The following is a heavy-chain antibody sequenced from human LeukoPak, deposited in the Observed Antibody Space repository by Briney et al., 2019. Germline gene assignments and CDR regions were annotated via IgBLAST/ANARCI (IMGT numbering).Heavy chain of an antibody. V-gene: IGHV1-8*01. CDR2: MKSNNGHT. D-gene: IGHD7-27*01. Sequence: ASVKVSCKASGYTFTSFDFNWVRQATGQGLEWMGWMKSNNGHTGYAQKFQGRVTMTRDTSISTAYMELSSLTFEDTAVYYCARGPPNWGMVGYWGQGALVTVSP. J-gene: IGHJ4*02. CDR1: GYTFTSFD. CDR3: ARGPPNWGMVGY.